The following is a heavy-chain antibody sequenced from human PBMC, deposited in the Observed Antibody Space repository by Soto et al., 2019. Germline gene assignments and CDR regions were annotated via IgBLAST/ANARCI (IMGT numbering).Heavy chain of an antibody. J-gene: IGHJ3*02. CDR3: VRGGGYDALDI. V-gene: IGHV3-7*01. CDR2: IKQDGSEK. Sequence: GGSLRLSCAPSGFPFSSSWMTWVRQAPGKGLEWVANIKQDGSEKYYVQSVKGRFTIARDNAMNSLYLQMNSLRAEDTAVYYCVRGGGYDALDIWGQGTMVTVSS. D-gene: IGHD2-15*01. CDR1: GFPFSSSW.